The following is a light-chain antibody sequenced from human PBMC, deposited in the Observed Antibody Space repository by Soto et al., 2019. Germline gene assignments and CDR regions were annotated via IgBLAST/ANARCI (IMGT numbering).Light chain of an antibody. V-gene: IGKV1-5*01. CDR2: DAS. J-gene: IGKJ1*01. Sequence: EIQLTQSPSSLSTSVGDRVTITGRASQNINDWLAWYQLQPGKAPRLLSYDASTLAIGVPSRFSGSGFGTAFTLTINSLQPEDFATYYCHNYNSYRWTFGQGTKV. CDR3: HNYNSYRWT. CDR1: QNINDW.